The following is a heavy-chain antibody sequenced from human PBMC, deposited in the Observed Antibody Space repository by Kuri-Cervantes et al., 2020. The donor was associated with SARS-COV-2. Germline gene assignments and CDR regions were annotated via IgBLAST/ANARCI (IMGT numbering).Heavy chain of an antibody. CDR2: ISWDGGST. Sequence: GGSLRLSCAASGFTFDDYAMHWVRQAPGKGLEWVSLISWDGGSTYYADSVKGRFTISRDNSKNTLYLQMNSLRAEDTAVYYCAKGIRRFLESLDYWGQGTLVTVSS. CDR1: GFTFDDYA. D-gene: IGHD3-3*01. J-gene: IGHJ4*02. CDR3: AKGIRRFLESLDY. V-gene: IGHV3-43D*03.